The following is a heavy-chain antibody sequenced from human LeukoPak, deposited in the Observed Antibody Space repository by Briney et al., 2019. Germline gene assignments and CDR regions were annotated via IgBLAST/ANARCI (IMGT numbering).Heavy chain of an antibody. V-gene: IGHV3-7*01. CDR3: ARGGYTSSWYISRDY. J-gene: IGHJ4*02. CDR2: IKEDGSEK. CDR1: AFTFSRYW. Sequence: GGSLRLSCAASAFTFSRYWMTRVRQAPGKGLEWVANIKEDGSEKYYVDSVKGRFSISRDNTKNSLYLQMNSLRAEDTAVYYCARGGYTSSWYISRDYWGQGTLVTVSS. D-gene: IGHD6-13*01.